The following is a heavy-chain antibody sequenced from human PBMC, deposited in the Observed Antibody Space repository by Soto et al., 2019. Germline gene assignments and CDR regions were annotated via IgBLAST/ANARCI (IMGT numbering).Heavy chain of an antibody. CDR3: ARQRLLRLKPDFDI. D-gene: IGHD2-21*02. CDR2: MYYSGSS. CDR1: GGSTSDKSYF. Sequence: SETLSLTCSVSGGSTSDKSYFWGWVRQSPGKGLEWIGSMYYSGSSYYNPSLKSRVAISVDTSRNQFSLKPRSVTAADTAVYFCARQRLLRLKPDFDIWGQGTLVTVSS. J-gene: IGHJ4*02. V-gene: IGHV4-39*01.